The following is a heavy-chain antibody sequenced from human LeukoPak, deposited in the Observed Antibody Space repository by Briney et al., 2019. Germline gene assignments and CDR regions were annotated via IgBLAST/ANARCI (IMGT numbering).Heavy chain of an antibody. Sequence: GGSLRLSCAASGFTFSSKWMSWVRQAPGQGLDWVSILYSGGSAFYSDSVKGRFSISRDNSRNTLFLQLNSLRVEDTAVYYCARHTFTLSRPLDSWGQGTLVTVS. CDR3: ARHTFTLSRPLDS. J-gene: IGHJ4*02. D-gene: IGHD3-22*01. CDR1: GFTFSSKW. CDR2: LYSGGSA. V-gene: IGHV3-66*04.